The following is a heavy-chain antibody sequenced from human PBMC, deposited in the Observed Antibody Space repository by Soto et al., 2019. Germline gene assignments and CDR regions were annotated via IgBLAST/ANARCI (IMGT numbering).Heavy chain of an antibody. CDR2: IYWDDSK. V-gene: IGHV2-5*02. D-gene: IGHD3-9*01. CDR1: GFSRSTSGVG. J-gene: IGHJ4*02. Sequence: QITLKESGPTLVRPTPTLTLTCAFSGFSRSTSGVGVGWIRQPPGKALEWLAVIYWDDSKHYSPSLRGSLTTTKDTPKTQVLLTMTNMNTMDTGTYYCAHKGPEDWPLDYWGQGTLVTVSS. CDR3: AHKGPEDWPLDY.